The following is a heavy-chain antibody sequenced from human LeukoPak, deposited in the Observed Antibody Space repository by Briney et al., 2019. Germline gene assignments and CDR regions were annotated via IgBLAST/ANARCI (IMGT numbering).Heavy chain of an antibody. CDR2: ISSSGSTI. J-gene: IGHJ4*02. D-gene: IGHD3-3*01. CDR3: ARDPGGVNFDY. CDR1: GFTFSSYE. V-gene: IGHV3-48*03. Sequence: PGGSLRLFCAASGFTFSSYEMNWVRQAPGKGLEWVSYISSSGSTIYYADSVKGRFTISRDNAKNSLYLQMNSLRAEDTAVYYCARDPGGVNFDYWGQGTLVTVSS.